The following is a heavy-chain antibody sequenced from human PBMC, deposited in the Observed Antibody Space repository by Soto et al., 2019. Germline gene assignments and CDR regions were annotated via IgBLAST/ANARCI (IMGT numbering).Heavy chain of an antibody. Sequence: WTWIRQPPGKGLEWIGEISHSGSTNYNYNPSLKSRVTMSVDTSKHQCSLKLSSVTAADTAVYYCARGGGTTGYYFDCWGQGTLVTVSS. J-gene: IGHJ4*02. D-gene: IGHD4-17*01. CDR3: ARGGGTTGYYFDC. CDR2: ISHSGST. V-gene: IGHV4-34*01.